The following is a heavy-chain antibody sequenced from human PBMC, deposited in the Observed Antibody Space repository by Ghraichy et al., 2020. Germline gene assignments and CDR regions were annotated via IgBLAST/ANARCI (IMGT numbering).Heavy chain of an antibody. J-gene: IGHJ6*02. Sequence: GGSLRLSCAASGFTFSSYWMHWVRQAPGKGLVWVSRINSDGSSTSYADSVKGRFTISRDNAKNTLYLQMNSLRAEDTAVYYCARDWGFGVAPSDYYYYGMDVWGQGTTVTVSS. V-gene: IGHV3-74*01. CDR3: ARDWGFGVAPSDYYYYGMDV. CDR2: INSDGSST. CDR1: GFTFSSYW. D-gene: IGHD3-10*01.